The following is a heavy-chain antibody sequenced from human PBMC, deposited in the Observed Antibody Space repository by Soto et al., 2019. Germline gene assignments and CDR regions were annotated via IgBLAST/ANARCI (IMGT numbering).Heavy chain of an antibody. D-gene: IGHD2-2*01. CDR1: GFMFNTYA. J-gene: IGHJ6*02. V-gene: IGHV3-23*01. CDR2: ISGSDGST. CDR3: PRGGGLVVRNYYGMDV. Sequence: PGGSLRLSCAASGFMFNTYALSWVRQAPGRGPEWVSVISGSDGSTSYADSVKGRFTISRDNSRNTLYLQMNSLRAEDTAVYYCPRGGGLVVRNYYGMDVWGQGTTVTVSS.